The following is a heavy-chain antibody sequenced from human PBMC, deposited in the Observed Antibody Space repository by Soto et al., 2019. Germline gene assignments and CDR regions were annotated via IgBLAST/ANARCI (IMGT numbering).Heavy chain of an antibody. CDR3: ARARRGRVRGVRTPYYMDV. CDR2: INHSGST. D-gene: IGHD3-10*01. V-gene: IGHV4-34*01. J-gene: IGHJ6*03. CDR1: GGSFSGYY. Sequence: QVQLQQWGAGLLKPSETLSLTCAVYGGSFSGYYWSWIHQPPGKGLEWIGEINHSGSTNYNPSLKSRVTISVDTSKNQFSLKLSSVTAADTAVYYCARARRGRVRGVRTPYYMDVWGKGTTVTVSS.